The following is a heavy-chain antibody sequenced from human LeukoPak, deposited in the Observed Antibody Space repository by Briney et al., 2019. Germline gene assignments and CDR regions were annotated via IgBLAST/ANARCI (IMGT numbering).Heavy chain of an antibody. Sequence: SETLSLTCTVSGGSISSSTYYWGWIRQPPGKGLEWIGEINHSGSTNYNPSLKSRVTISVDTSKNQFSLKLSSVTAADTAVYYCARRPPLYDSSGYYWGQGTLVTVSS. CDR3: ARRPPLYDSSGYY. J-gene: IGHJ4*02. D-gene: IGHD3-22*01. V-gene: IGHV4-39*07. CDR1: GGSISSSTYY. CDR2: INHSGST.